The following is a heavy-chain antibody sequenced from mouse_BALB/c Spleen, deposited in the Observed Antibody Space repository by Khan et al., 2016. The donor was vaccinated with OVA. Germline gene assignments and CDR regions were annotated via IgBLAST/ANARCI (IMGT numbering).Heavy chain of an antibody. J-gene: IGHJ2*01. D-gene: IGHD2-3*01. CDR2: ISTYSGNT. CDR3: ARAAYDGYYDY. Sequence: QVQLQQSGPELVRPGVSVKISCKGSGYTFTDYAMYWVKQSPAKSLEWIGLISTYSGNTNYNQKFKGKATMTVGKSSSTAYLQLTRLTSEDSAIYYCARAAYDGYYDYWGQGTTLTVSS. CDR1: GYTFTDYA. V-gene: IGHV1S137*01.